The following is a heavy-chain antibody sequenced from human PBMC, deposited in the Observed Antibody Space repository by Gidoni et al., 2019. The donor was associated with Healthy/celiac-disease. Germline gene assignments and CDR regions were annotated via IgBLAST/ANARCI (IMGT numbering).Heavy chain of an antibody. J-gene: IGHJ4*02. V-gene: IGHV3-73*01. CDR1: GFTFSGSA. CDR3: TRLPDPDYDYIWGPQGY. D-gene: IGHD3-16*01. CDR2: IRSKANSYAT. Sequence: EVQLVESGGGLVQPGGSLTLSCAASGFTFSGSAMHWVRQASGKGLEWVGRIRSKANSYATAYAASVKGRFTISRDDSKNTAYLQMNSLKTEDTAVYYCTRLPDPDYDYIWGPQGYWGQGTLVTVSS.